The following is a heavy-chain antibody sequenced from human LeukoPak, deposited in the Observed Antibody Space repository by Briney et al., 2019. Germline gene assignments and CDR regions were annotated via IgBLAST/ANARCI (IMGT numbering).Heavy chain of an antibody. CDR3: ARGFWSGSYPYFDY. CDR1: GDFISSYY. D-gene: IGHD3-3*01. V-gene: IGHV4-4*07. J-gene: IGHJ4*02. Sequence: SETLSLTCTVSGDFISSYYWSWIRQSAGKGLEWIGRIYVSGNTNYNPSLKSRVTMSVDTSKKQFSLKLTSVTAADTAVYYCARGFWSGSYPYFDYWGQGALVTVSS. CDR2: IYVSGNT.